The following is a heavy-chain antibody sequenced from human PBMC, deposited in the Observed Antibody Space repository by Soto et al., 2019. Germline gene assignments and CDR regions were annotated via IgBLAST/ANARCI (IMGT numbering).Heavy chain of an antibody. CDR2: ISGSGGST. CDR1: GFTFSSYA. CDR3: AKVSPHSCGSQRQAVDY. D-gene: IGHD5-18*01. Sequence: EVQLLESGGGLVQPGGSLRLSCAASGFTFSSYAMSWVRQAPGKGLEWVSAISGSGGSTYYADSVKGRFTISRDNSKNTLYQQMSRLRAEDTAVYYRAKVSPHSCGSQRQAVDYWGQGTLVTVCS. V-gene: IGHV3-23*01. J-gene: IGHJ4*01.